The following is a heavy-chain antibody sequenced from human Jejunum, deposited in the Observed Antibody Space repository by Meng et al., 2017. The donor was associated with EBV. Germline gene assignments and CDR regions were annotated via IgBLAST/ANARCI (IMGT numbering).Heavy chain of an antibody. D-gene: IGHD3-3*01. CDR3: ARYGSGYFPALWY. J-gene: IGHJ4*02. V-gene: IGHV4-4*02. Sequence: HRQGSGPGLVSPSGTLSLTCAVSGDSISSSNWWSWVRQPPGKGLEWIGEIYHSGSTNYNPSLKSRVTISVDKSKNQFSLKLSSVTAADTAVYYCARYGSGYFPALWYWGQGTLVTVSS. CDR2: IYHSGST. CDR1: GDSISSSNW.